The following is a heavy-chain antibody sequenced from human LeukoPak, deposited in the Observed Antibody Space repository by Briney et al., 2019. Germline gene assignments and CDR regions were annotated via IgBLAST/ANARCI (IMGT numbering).Heavy chain of an antibody. J-gene: IGHJ3*02. CDR2: IYHSGST. V-gene: IGHV4-39*01. D-gene: IGHD1-26*01. Sequence: SETLSLTCTVSGGSISSSGYYWGWIRQPPGKGLEWIGSIYHSGSTSYNPSLKSRVTISVDTSKNQFSLKLSSVTAADTAVYYCARHRAGATSYDAFDIWGQGTMVTVSS. CDR1: GGSISSSGYY. CDR3: ARHRAGATSYDAFDI.